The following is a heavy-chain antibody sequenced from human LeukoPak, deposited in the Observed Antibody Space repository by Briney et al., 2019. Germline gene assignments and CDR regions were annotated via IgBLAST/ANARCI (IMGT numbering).Heavy chain of an antibody. CDR2: IYYSGST. V-gene: IGHV4-59*08. D-gene: IGHD2-2*01. J-gene: IGHJ3*02. CDR1: GGSISSYY. CDR3: ARLRLVDAFDI. Sequence: SETLSLTCTVSGGSISSYYWSWIRQPPGKGLEWIGYIYYSGSTNYNPPLKSRVTISVDTSKNQFSLKLSSVTAADTAVYYCARLRLVDAFDIWGQGTMVTVSS.